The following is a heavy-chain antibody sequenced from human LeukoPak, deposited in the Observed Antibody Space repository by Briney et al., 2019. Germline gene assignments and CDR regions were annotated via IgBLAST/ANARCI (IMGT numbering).Heavy chain of an antibody. CDR3: VRDLGVRGVIPNWFDP. CDR2: ISSSGSYI. J-gene: IGHJ5*02. Sequence: PGGSLRLSCAASGFTFSSYSMNWVRQAPGKGLEWVSSISSSGSYIYYADSVKGRFTISRDNAKNSLYLQMNSLRAEDTAVYYCVRDLGVRGVIPNWFDPWGQGTLVTVSS. V-gene: IGHV3-21*01. CDR1: GFTFSSYS. D-gene: IGHD3-10*01.